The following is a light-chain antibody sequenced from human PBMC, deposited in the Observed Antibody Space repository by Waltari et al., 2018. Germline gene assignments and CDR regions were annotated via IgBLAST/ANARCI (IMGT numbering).Light chain of an antibody. CDR3: ASWDDSLNGVA. Sequence: QSVLTQPPSASGTPGQRVVISCSGDTSNIRPNPVSWYQKLPGTAPKLLIYSNNQLPSGVPDRFSGSKSGTSASLAISGLQSEDEADYYCASWDDSLNGVAFGGGTKVTVL. CDR1: TSNIRPNP. V-gene: IGLV1-44*01. CDR2: SNN. J-gene: IGLJ2*01.